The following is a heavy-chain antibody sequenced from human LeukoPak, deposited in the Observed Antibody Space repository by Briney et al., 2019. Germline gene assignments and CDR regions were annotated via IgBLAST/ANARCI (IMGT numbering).Heavy chain of an antibody. Sequence: GGSLRLSCATSGFTVNDYGMSWVRQAPGKGLEWVSGITWNGGSTNYADSVKGRFTVSRDNAKNSLFLQMNSLRAEDTALYYCARGNQWLIYWGQGTLVTVSS. CDR3: ARGNQWLIY. V-gene: IGHV3-20*04. CDR1: GFTVNDYG. J-gene: IGHJ4*02. CDR2: ITWNGGST. D-gene: IGHD6-19*01.